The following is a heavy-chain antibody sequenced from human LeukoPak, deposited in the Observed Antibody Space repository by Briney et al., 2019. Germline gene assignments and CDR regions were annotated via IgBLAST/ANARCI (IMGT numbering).Heavy chain of an antibody. V-gene: IGHV4-30-2*01. CDR3: ARAAGYSSSWYTWFDP. D-gene: IGHD6-13*01. CDR2: IYHSGST. Sequence: SQTLSLTCTVSGGSISSGGYYWSWIRQPPGKGLEWIGYIYHSGSTYYNPSLKSRVTISVDRSKNQFSLKLSSVTAADTAVYYCARAAGYSSSWYTWFDPWGQGTLVTVPS. CDR1: GGSISSGGYY. J-gene: IGHJ5*02.